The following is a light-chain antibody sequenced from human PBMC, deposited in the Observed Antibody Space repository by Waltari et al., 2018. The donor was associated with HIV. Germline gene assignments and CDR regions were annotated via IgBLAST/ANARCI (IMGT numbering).Light chain of an antibody. J-gene: IGLJ3*02. CDR3: AAWDDSLDGWV. CDR2: SNK. CDR1: RSNIGSNI. V-gene: IGLV1-44*01. Sequence: QSVLTQPPSASGTPGQRVPISRSRSRSNIGSNIVTWYQHLPGTAPKLLIYSNKKRPSGVPDRFSGSKSGTSASLAISGLQSEDEADYYCAAWDDSLDGWVFGGGTKLTVL.